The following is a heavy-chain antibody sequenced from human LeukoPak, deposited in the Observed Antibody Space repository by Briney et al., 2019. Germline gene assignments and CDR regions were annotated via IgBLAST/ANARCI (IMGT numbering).Heavy chain of an antibody. CDR3: ARAAGHYFDY. CDR2: ITSTSSDL. V-gene: IGHV3-21*01. D-gene: IGHD3-10*01. CDR1: GFSFKSYS. Sequence: GGSLRLSCAAAGFSFKSYSMNWVRQAPGKGLEWVSFITSTSSDLFYADSVKGRFTVSRDNARNSLYLQMNNLRAEDTAVYYCARAAGHYFDYWGQGSLVTLSS. J-gene: IGHJ4*02.